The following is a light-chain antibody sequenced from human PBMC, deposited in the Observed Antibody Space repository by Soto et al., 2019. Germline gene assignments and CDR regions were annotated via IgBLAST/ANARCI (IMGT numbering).Light chain of an antibody. V-gene: IGLV2-23*01. CDR3: CSYAGSSTSVV. CDR1: SSDVGSYNL. J-gene: IGLJ2*01. CDR2: EGS. Sequence: QLVLTQPASVSGSPGQSITISCTGTSSDVGSYNLVSWYQQHPGKAPKLMIYEGSKRPSGVSNRFSGSKSGNTASLTISGLQAEDEADYYCCSYAGSSTSVVFGGGTKVTVL.